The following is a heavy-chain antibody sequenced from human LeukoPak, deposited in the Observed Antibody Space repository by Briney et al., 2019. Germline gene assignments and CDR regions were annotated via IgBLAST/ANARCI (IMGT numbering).Heavy chain of an antibody. CDR3: TTPTGPAVIIDY. CDR2: ISSSSSYI. CDR1: GFTFSSYS. D-gene: IGHD2-2*01. J-gene: IGHJ4*02. Sequence: GGSLRLSCAASGFTFSSYSMNWVRQAPGKGLEWVSSISSSSSYIYYADSVKGRFTISRGNSKNTLYLEMNSLRAEDTAVYYCTTPTGPAVIIDYWGPGTLVTVSS. V-gene: IGHV3-21*01.